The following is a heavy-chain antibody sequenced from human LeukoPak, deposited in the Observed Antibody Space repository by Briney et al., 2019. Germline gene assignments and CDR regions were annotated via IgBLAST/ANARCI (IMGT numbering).Heavy chain of an antibody. CDR1: GGSISSYY. J-gene: IGHJ4*02. V-gene: IGHV4-59*12. CDR3: ARSWGQPWDFDS. D-gene: IGHD7-27*01. Sequence: SETLSLTCTVSGGSISSYYWSWIRQPPGKGLEWIGYIYYSGSTNYNPSLKSRVTISVDTSKNQFSLQLNSVTPEDTAVYYCARSWGQPWDFDSWGQGTLVTVSS. CDR2: IYYSGST.